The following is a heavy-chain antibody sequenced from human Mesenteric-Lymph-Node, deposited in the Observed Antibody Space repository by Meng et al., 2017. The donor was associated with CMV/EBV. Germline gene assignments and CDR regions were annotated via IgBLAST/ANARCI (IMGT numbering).Heavy chain of an antibody. CDR3: ARGSSYDILTGYFDY. D-gene: IGHD3-9*01. CDR2: INHSGST. CDR1: GGSFSGYY. Sequence: QVQLHQWGAGLLMPSETLSVTCAVYGGSFSGYYWNWIRQSPEKGLEWIGEINHSGSTTYNPSFTSRIIISVDTSTNQISLNMSSVTAADTAVYYCARGSSYDILTGYFDYWGQGALVTVSS. J-gene: IGHJ4*02. V-gene: IGHV4-34*01.